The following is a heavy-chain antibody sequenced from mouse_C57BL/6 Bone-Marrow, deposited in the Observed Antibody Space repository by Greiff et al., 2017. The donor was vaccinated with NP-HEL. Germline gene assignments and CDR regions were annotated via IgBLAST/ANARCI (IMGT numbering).Heavy chain of an antibody. Sequence: QVQLQQSGAELARPGASVKMSCKASCYTFTSYTMHWVKQRPGQGLEWIGYINPSSGYTKYNQKFKDKATLTADKSSSTAYMQLSSLTSEDSAVYYCASRYYYGSSPYWYFDVWGTGTTVTVSS. V-gene: IGHV1-4*01. J-gene: IGHJ1*03. D-gene: IGHD1-1*01. CDR1: CYTFTSYT. CDR2: INPSSGYT. CDR3: ASRYYYGSSPYWYFDV.